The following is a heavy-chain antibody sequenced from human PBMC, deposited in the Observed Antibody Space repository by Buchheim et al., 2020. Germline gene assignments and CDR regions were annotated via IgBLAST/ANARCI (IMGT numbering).Heavy chain of an antibody. Sequence: QVQLVESGGGVVQPARSLRLSCAASGFTFRDYGMHWVRQAPGKGLAWVAVMTHDGTDKYYADSVKGRFTISRDNSKNKLYLQMNSLRADDTAVYYCAKDLSRWIQQGLGFDYWGQGT. J-gene: IGHJ4*02. V-gene: IGHV3-30*18. CDR2: MTHDGTDK. CDR3: AKDLSRWIQQGLGFDY. CDR1: GFTFRDYG. D-gene: IGHD5-18*01.